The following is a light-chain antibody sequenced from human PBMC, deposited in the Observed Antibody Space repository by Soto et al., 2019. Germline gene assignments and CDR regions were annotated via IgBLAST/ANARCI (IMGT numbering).Light chain of an antibody. CDR3: QQYNDWPRT. CDR1: QSVSIN. Sequence: EIVMTQSPATLSLSPGERATLSCRASQSVSINLAWYQQKPGQAPRLLIYGTFTRATGIPARFSGSGSATEFTLTISSLQSEDFAVYYCQQYNDWPRTFGQGTKVDIK. J-gene: IGKJ1*01. CDR2: GTF. V-gene: IGKV3-15*01.